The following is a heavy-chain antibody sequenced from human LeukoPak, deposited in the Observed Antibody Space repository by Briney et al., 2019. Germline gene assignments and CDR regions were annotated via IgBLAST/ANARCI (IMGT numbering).Heavy chain of an antibody. D-gene: IGHD3-3*01. CDR1: GFTFSSYA. Sequence: PGGSLRLSCAASGFTFSSYAMSWVRQAPGKGLEWVSAISGSGGSTYYADSVKGRFTISRDNSKNTLYLQMNSLRAEDTAVYYCAKHRLITINNLLFDYWGQGTLVTVSS. J-gene: IGHJ4*02. CDR2: ISGSGGST. V-gene: IGHV3-23*01. CDR3: AKHRLITINNLLFDY.